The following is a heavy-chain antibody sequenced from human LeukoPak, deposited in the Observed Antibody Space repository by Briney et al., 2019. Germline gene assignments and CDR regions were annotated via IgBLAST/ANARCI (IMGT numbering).Heavy chain of an antibody. CDR2: IYTSGST. D-gene: IGHD1-26*01. CDR3: ASRGTVPQVGKNWFDP. V-gene: IGHV4-61*02. CDR1: GNSISSGDNY. J-gene: IGHJ5*02. Sequence: PSETLSLTCTVSGNSISSGDNYWSWIRQPAGKGLEWIGRIYTSGSTNYNPSLKSRVTISVDTSKNQFSLKLSSVTAADTAVYYCASRGTVPQVGKNWFDPWGQGTRVIVSS.